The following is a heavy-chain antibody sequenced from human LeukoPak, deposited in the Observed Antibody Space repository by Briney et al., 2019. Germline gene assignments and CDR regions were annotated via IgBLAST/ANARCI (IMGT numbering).Heavy chain of an antibody. CDR1: GYTFTSSD. V-gene: IGHV1-8*01. CDR3: ASFHEQQLMWYFDL. CDR2: MNPDSGNT. J-gene: IGHJ2*01. D-gene: IGHD6-13*01. Sequence: GASVKVSCKASGYTFTSSDINWVRQATGQGLEWMGWMNPDSGNTGYAQKFQGRVTMTRDTSISTAYMELSRLRSDDTAVYYCASFHEQQLMWYFDLWGRGTLVTVSS.